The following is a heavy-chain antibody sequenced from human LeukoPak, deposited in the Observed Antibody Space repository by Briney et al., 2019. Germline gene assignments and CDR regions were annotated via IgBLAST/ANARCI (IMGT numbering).Heavy chain of an antibody. J-gene: IGHJ4*02. CDR1: GFTVSSNY. Sequence: GGSLRLSCAASGFTVSSNYMSWVRQAPGKGLEWVSVIYSGGSTYYADSVEGRFTISRDNSKNTLFLQMNSLRAEDTAVYYCARSISGYGVLFDYWGQGTLVTVSS. CDR2: IYSGGST. D-gene: IGHD6-25*01. V-gene: IGHV3-53*01. CDR3: ARSISGYGVLFDY.